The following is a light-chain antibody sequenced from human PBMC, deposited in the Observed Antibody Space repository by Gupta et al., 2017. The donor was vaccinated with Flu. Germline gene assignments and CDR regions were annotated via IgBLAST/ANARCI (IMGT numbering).Light chain of an antibody. CDR1: SSNVGNKY. J-gene: IGLJ3*02. CDR3: GTWDTSLSVWV. Sequence: AAPGQKVTISCSGGSSNVGNKYVSWYQQLPGTAPKLLIYENNKRPSGIPDRFSGSKSGTSATLGITGLQTGDEADYYCGTWDTSLSVWVFGG. CDR2: ENN. V-gene: IGLV1-51*02.